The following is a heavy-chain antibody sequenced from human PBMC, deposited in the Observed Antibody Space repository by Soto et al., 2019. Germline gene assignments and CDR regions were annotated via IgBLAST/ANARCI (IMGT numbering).Heavy chain of an antibody. CDR3: ARERPDGARLDP. V-gene: IGHV4-30-4*01. CDR2: IYYSGST. Sequence: PSATLSLTCTVSGGSISSGDYYWSWIRQPPWKGLEWIGYIYYSGSTYYNPSLKSRVTISVDTSKNQFSLKLSSVTAADTAVYYCARERPDGARLDPWGQGTLVTVS. CDR1: GGSISSGDYY. D-gene: IGHD6-6*01. J-gene: IGHJ5*02.